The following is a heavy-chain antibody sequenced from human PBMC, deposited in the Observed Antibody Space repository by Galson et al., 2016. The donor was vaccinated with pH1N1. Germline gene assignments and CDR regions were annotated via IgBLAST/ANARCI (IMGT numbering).Heavy chain of an antibody. Sequence: ATLSLTCSVSGDSMRTYYWNWIRQSPGKGLEWIGNIFYSGITSYNASMKSRVTISLDTSTNQFSLKLNSVTAADTAVYYCVRENSFIVVGEGWYYYYGMDVWGQGTTVTVSS. J-gene: IGHJ6*02. V-gene: IGHV4-59*12. CDR3: VRENSFIVVGEGWYYYYGMDV. CDR1: GDSMRTYY. D-gene: IGHD2-2*01. CDR2: IFYSGIT.